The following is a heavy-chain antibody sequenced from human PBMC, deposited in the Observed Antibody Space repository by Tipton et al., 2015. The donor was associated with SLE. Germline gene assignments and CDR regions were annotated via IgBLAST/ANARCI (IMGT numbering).Heavy chain of an antibody. D-gene: IGHD3-16*01. CDR3: ARDDGGAFDI. Sequence: LRLSCAVYGGSFSGYYWSWIRQPPGKGLEWIGEINHSGSTNYNPSLKSRVTISVDTSKNQFSLKLSSVTAADTAVYYCARDDGGAFDIWGQGTMVTVSS. CDR2: INHSGST. CDR1: GGSFSGYY. V-gene: IGHV4-34*01. J-gene: IGHJ3*02.